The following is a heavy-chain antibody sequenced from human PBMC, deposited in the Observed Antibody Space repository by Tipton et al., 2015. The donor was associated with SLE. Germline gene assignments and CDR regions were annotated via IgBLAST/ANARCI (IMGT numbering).Heavy chain of an antibody. J-gene: IGHJ4*02. D-gene: IGHD3-3*01. CDR2: IYTSGST. CDR3: ARYYDFWSGNLHLDH. Sequence: TLSLTCTVSGGSMNRYYWSWIRQPPGKGLEWIGYIYTSGSTNYNPSLKSRVAISLDTSKNQFSLKLNSVTAADTAVYYCARYYDFWSGNLHLDHWGQGSLVIVSS. CDR1: GGSMNRYY. V-gene: IGHV4-4*09.